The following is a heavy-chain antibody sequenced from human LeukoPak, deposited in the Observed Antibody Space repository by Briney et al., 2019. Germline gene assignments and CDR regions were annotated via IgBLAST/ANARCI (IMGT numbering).Heavy chain of an antibody. CDR1: GYTFTSYG. Sequence: ASVKVSCKASGYTFTSYGISWARQAPGQGLEWMGWISAYNGNTNYAQKLQGRVTMTTDTSTSTAYMELRSLRSDDTAVYYCARDAALSIAARSWFDPWGQGTLVTVSS. CDR2: ISAYNGNT. J-gene: IGHJ5*02. CDR3: ARDAALSIAARSWFDP. V-gene: IGHV1-18*01. D-gene: IGHD6-6*01.